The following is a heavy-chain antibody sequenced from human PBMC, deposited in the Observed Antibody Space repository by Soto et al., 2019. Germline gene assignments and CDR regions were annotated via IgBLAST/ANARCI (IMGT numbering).Heavy chain of an antibody. V-gene: IGHV3-30-3*01. CDR1: GFTFSSYN. D-gene: IGHD6-19*01. CDR2: ISYDDGSNK. Sequence: QVQLVESGGGVVQPGRSLRLSCAASGFTFSSYNMHWVRQAPGKGLEWVTVISYDDGSNKSYADSVKGRFTISRDNSKNTLYLQMNSLRAEDTAVYYCARTTAVSGTPEFVYWGQGTLVTVSS. CDR3: ARTTAVSGTPEFVY. J-gene: IGHJ4*02.